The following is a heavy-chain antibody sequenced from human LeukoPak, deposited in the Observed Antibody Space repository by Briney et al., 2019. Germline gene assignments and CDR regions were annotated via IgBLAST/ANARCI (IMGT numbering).Heavy chain of an antibody. Sequence: SQTLSLTCAISGDRISSNNAAWNWIRQSPSRGLEWLGRTYYRSKWYNDYAVPVKSRITINPDTSKNQFSLQLNSVTPEDTAVYYCARDRYIFAGPDAYYYMDVWGKGTTVTISS. CDR3: ARDRYIFAGPDAYYYMDV. CDR2: TYYRSKWYN. V-gene: IGHV6-1*01. CDR1: GDRISSNNAA. J-gene: IGHJ6*03. D-gene: IGHD5-18*01.